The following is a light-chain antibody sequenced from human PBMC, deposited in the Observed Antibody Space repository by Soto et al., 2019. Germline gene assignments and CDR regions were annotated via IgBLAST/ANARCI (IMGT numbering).Light chain of an antibody. V-gene: IGLV2-8*01. CDR1: SSDVGGYNF. Sequence: QSALTQPPSASGSPGQSVTISCTGTSSDVGGYNFVSWYQQHPGKAPKLMIYEVSKRPSGVPDRFSGSKSGNTASLTVSGLQAEDEADYYCSSYAGSGIWIFGGGTQLPVL. CDR2: EVS. J-gene: IGLJ2*01. CDR3: SSYAGSGIWI.